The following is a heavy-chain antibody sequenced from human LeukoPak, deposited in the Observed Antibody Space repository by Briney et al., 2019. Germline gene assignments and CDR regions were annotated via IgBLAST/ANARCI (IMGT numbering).Heavy chain of an antibody. V-gene: IGHV4-61*01. CDR1: GGSISSSSYY. CDR2: IYYSGST. J-gene: IGHJ4*02. D-gene: IGHD6-19*01. Sequence: SETLSLTCTVSGGSISSSSYYWGWIRQPPGKGLEWIGYIYYSGSTNYNPSLKSRVTISVDTSKNQFSLKLSSVTAADTAVYYCARDPGEPVAAFDYWGQGTLVTVSS. CDR3: ARDPGEPVAAFDY.